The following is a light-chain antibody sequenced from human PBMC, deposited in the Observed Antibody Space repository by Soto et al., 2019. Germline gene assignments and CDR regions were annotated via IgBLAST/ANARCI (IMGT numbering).Light chain of an antibody. CDR2: DVN. CDR1: SSDVGGYNY. J-gene: IGLJ1*01. Sequence: VLTQPRSVSGSPGQSVSISCTGTSSDVGGYNYVSWYQQHPGKAPKVMIYDVNKRPSGVPDRFSGSKSGNTASLTISGLQSEDEADYYCCSYAGRYTYVFGTGTKVT. V-gene: IGLV2-11*01. CDR3: CSYAGRYTYV.